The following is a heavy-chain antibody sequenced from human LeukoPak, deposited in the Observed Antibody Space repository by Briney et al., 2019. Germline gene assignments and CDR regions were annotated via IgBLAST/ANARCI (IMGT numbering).Heavy chain of an antibody. CDR3: ARDIYQNDYYDSSGYYR. J-gene: IGHJ4*02. CDR2: IIPIFGTA. D-gene: IGHD3-22*01. CDR1: GGTFISYA. Sequence: GASVKVSCKASGGTFISYAISWVRQAPGQGLEWMGGIIPIFGTANYAQKFQGRVTITADESTSTAYMELSSLRSEDTAVYYCARDIYQNDYYDSSGYYRWGQGTLVTVSS. V-gene: IGHV1-69*13.